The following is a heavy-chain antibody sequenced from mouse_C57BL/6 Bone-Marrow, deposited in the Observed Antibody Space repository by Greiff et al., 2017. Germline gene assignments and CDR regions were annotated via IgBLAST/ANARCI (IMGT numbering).Heavy chain of an antibody. D-gene: IGHD2-4*01. CDR3: ARRLRRGIYFDY. J-gene: IGHJ2*01. V-gene: IGHV1-64*01. Sequence: VQLQQPGAELVKPGASVKLSCKASGYTFNSYWMHWVTQRPGQGLEWIGMIHPNSGSTNYNEKFKSKATLTVDKSSSTAYMQLSSLTSEDSAVYYCARRLRRGIYFDYWGQGTTLTVSS. CDR2: IHPNSGST. CDR1: GYTFNSYW.